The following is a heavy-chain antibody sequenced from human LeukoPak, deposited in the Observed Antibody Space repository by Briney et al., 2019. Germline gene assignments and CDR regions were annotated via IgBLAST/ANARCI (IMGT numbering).Heavy chain of an antibody. V-gene: IGHV1-18*01. J-gene: IGHJ6*02. CDR3: AGSIAAAGTTIYYYYGMDV. D-gene: IGHD6-13*01. CDR2: LSAYNGNT. Sequence: GGPVKVPCKASGYTFPSYGISWVRQAPGQGLEWMGWLSAYNGNTNYAQKLQGRVTMTTDTSTSTAYMELRSLRSDDTAVYYCAGSIAAAGTTIYYYYGMDVWGQGTTVTVSS. CDR1: GYTFPSYG.